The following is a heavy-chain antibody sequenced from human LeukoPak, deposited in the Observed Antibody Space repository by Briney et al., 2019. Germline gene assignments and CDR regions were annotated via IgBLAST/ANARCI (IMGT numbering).Heavy chain of an antibody. D-gene: IGHD4-17*01. CDR1: GFTFTTHA. Sequence: GGYLRLSCAASGFTFTTHAMSWVSQAPGKGLEWVSDISGSGGNTYYVDSVKGRFTISRDNSKNTLYLQMNSLRAEDTAVYYCAKGALIHCDYDYFDYWGQGTLVTVSS. CDR2: ISGSGGNT. J-gene: IGHJ4*02. CDR3: AKGALIHCDYDYFDY. V-gene: IGHV3-23*01.